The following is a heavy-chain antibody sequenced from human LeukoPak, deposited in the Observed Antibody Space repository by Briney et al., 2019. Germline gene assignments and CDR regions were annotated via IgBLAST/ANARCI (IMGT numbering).Heavy chain of an antibody. CDR3: ARGVRHCSSTSCYCVPNY. D-gene: IGHD2-2*01. J-gene: IGHJ4*02. V-gene: IGHV3-7*01. CDR1: GFTFSSYR. CDR2: IKQDGSEK. Sequence: GGSLRLSCAASGFTFSSYRMSWVRQAPGKGLEWVANIKQDGSEKYYVDSVKGRFTISRDNAKNSLYLQMNSLRAEDTAVYYCARGVRHCSSTSCYCVPNYWGQGTLVTVSS.